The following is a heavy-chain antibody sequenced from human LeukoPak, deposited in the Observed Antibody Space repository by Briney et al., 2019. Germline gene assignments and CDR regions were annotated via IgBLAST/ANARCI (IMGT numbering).Heavy chain of an antibody. CDR1: GFTFSNYW. J-gene: IGHJ4*02. V-gene: IGHV3-7*03. CDR3: ARGSIGSSWYGIDY. CDR2: IQQHGSET. D-gene: IGHD6-13*01. Sequence: GSLRLSCEGSGFTFSNYWMSWVRQAPGKGLEWVANIQQHGSETYYGDSVKGRFTISRDNAKNSLYLQMNSLRAEDTAVYYCARGSIGSSWYGIDYWGQGTLVTVSS.